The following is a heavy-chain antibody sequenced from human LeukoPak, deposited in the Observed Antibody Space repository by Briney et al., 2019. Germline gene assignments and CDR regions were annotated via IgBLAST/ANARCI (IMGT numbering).Heavy chain of an antibody. D-gene: IGHD5-12*01. CDR2: INPNNGET. Sequence: GASVKVSCKASGYTFTDYFMHWVRQAPGQGLEWMGWINPNNGETNYAQKFHGRVTMTSYTSISTAYMELSRLTSDDTAVYYCARDGYSGYHYHDWFDPWGQGTLVTVSS. J-gene: IGHJ5*02. CDR1: GYTFTDYF. CDR3: ARDGYSGYHYHDWFDP. V-gene: IGHV1-2*02.